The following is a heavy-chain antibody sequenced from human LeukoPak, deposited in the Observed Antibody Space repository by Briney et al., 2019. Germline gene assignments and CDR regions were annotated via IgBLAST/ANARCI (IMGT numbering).Heavy chain of an antibody. J-gene: IGHJ4*02. V-gene: IGHV3-30*02. CDR2: IRYDGSNK. Sequence: GGSLRLSCAASGFTFSGYAMHWVRQAPGKGLEWVAFIRYDGSNKYYADSVKGRFTISRDNSKNTLYLQMNSLRAEDTAVYYCAKDEFTMGAHWGQGTLVTVSS. CDR3: AKDEFTMGAH. D-gene: IGHD3-10*01. CDR1: GFTFSGYA.